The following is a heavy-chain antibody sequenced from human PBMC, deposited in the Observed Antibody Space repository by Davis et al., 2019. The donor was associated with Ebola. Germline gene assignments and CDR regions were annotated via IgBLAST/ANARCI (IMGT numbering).Heavy chain of an antibody. Sequence: GGSLRLSCAASGFTFSSYWMSWVRQAPGKGLEWVANIKQDGSEKYYVDSVKGRFTISRDNAKNSLYLQMNSLRAEDTAVYYCARARWLQLGWYFDLWGRGTLVTVSS. J-gene: IGHJ2*01. CDR2: IKQDGSEK. CDR1: GFTFSSYW. V-gene: IGHV3-7*01. D-gene: IGHD5-24*01. CDR3: ARARWLQLGWYFDL.